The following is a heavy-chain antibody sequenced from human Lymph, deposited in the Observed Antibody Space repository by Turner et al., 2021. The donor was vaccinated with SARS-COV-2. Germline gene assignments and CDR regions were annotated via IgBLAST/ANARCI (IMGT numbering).Heavy chain of an antibody. Sequence: QKQLMQSGTEVNKPGASLRVACKASGSSVTCYYMHCVRQAPGQGLEWMVWINPNIGGTNYAQKFEGRVTMTRDTSISTAYMELSRLRSDVTAVYYCASDFARYNDFWSGYSWGYGLDVWGQGTTVTVSS. CDR1: GSSVTCYY. J-gene: IGHJ6*02. CDR2: INPNIGGT. D-gene: IGHD3-3*01. CDR3: ASDFARYNDFWSGYSWGYGLDV. V-gene: IGHV1-2*02.